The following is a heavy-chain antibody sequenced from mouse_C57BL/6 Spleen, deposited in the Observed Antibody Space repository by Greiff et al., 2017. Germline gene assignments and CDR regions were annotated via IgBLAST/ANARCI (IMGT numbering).Heavy chain of an antibody. CDR1: GYAFSSYW. J-gene: IGHJ4*01. Sequence: VQLQQSGASVKISCKASGYAFSSYWMNWVKQRPGKGIEWIGQIYPGDGDTNYNGKFKGKATLTADKSSSTAYMQLSSLTSEDSAVYFCARSRDYDDYAMDYWGQGTSVTVSS. V-gene: IGHV1-80*01. CDR3: ARSRDYDDYAMDY. D-gene: IGHD2-4*01. CDR2: IYPGDGDT.